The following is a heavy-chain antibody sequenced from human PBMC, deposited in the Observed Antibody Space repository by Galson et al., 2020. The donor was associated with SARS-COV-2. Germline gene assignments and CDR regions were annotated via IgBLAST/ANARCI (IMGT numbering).Heavy chain of an antibody. CDR2: INWNGGRT. Sequence: GGSLRLSCAASGFPFDDYGMTWVRQTPGKGLEWVAGINWNGGRTGYADSVNGRFTISRDNAKNSLYLQMNSLRAEDTALYHCDRDGVTPTYGLDVWGQGTTVTVS. CDR1: GFPFDDYG. J-gene: IGHJ6*02. D-gene: IGHD2-21*02. CDR3: DRDGVTPTYGLDV. V-gene: IGHV3-20*01.